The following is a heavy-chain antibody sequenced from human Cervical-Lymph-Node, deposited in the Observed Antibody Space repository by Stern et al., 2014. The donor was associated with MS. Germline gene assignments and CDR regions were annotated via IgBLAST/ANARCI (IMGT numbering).Heavy chain of an antibody. J-gene: IGHJ5*02. D-gene: IGHD3-10*01. CDR1: GG. CDR3: ARGSGDNWFGP. CDR2: VIPFVGTS. V-gene: IGHV1-69*14. Sequence: QVQLVQSGAEGKKPGSSVKVSCKSSGGISWVRQAPGQGLEWMGGVIPFVGTSNYAQKFQGRVIITADTSTNTTYLHLSRLTSADTAVYYCARGSGDNWFGPWGQGTLVTVSS.